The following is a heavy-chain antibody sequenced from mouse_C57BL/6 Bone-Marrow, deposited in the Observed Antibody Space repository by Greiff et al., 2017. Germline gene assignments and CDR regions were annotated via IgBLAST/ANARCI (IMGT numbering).Heavy chain of an antibody. Sequence: EVQLQQSGPELVKPGASVKIPCKASGYTFTDYNMDWVKQSHGKSLEWIGDINPNNGGTIYNQKFKGKATLTVDKSSSTAYMELRSLTSEDTAVYYCARLWFGSSYFDYWGQGTTLTVSS. D-gene: IGHD1-1*01. V-gene: IGHV1-18*01. CDR1: GYTFTDYN. CDR2: INPNNGGT. J-gene: IGHJ2*01. CDR3: ARLWFGSSYFDY.